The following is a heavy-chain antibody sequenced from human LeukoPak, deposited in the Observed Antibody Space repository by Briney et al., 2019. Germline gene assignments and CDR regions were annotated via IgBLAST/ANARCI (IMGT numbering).Heavy chain of an antibody. CDR2: INTDESST. J-gene: IGHJ4*02. CDR1: GFTFSTYW. Sequence: GGSLRLSCAASGFTFSTYWMHWVRQAPGKGLVWLSRINTDESSTNYANSVKGRFTISRDNAKNTLYLQMNSLRADDTAVYYCAREDYYDSSGFYYWGQGTLVTVSS. V-gene: IGHV3-74*01. D-gene: IGHD3-22*01. CDR3: AREDYYDSSGFYY.